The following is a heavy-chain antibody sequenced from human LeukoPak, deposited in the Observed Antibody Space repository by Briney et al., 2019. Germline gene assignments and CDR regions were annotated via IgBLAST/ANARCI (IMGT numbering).Heavy chain of an antibody. CDR2: IKQDGSEK. CDR3: ARGAAAGTNYYYYYGMDV. V-gene: IGHV3-7*03. J-gene: IGHJ6*02. Sequence: GGSLRLSCAASGFTFSSYWMSWVRQAPGKGLEWVANIKQDGSEKYYVDSVKGRFTISRGNAKNSLYLQMNSLRAEDTAVYYCARGAAAGTNYYYYYGMDVWGQGTTVTVSS. CDR1: GFTFSSYW. D-gene: IGHD6-13*01.